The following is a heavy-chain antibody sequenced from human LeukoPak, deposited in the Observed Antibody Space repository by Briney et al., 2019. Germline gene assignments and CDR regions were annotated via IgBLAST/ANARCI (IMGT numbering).Heavy chain of an antibody. D-gene: IGHD1-26*01. J-gene: IGHJ4*02. CDR2: INPDGSTT. Sequence: PGGSLRLSCAASGFTFSNYWMHWVRQDPGKGLVWVSFINPDGSTTNYADSVKGRFTISRDNAKNALYLQMNSLRAEDTAVYYCASWIGGSYSPLTEWGQGTLVTVSS. CDR1: GFTFSNYW. V-gene: IGHV3-74*01. CDR3: ASWIGGSYSPLTE.